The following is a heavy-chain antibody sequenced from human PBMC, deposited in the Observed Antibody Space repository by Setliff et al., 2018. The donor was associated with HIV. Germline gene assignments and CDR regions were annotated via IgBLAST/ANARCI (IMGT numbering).Heavy chain of an antibody. J-gene: IGHJ4*02. V-gene: IGHV3-30*04. CDR3: ARDPYYYDSSGYNFDY. D-gene: IGHD3-22*01. CDR1: GFTFRSYA. Sequence: PGGSLRLSCAASGFTFRSYAMHWVRQALGKGLEWVAKLLYDGSYKFYADSVRGRFTISRDNSKNTLYLQMNSLRSDDTAVYYCARDPYYYDSSGYNFDYWGQGTLVTVSS. CDR2: LLYDGSYK.